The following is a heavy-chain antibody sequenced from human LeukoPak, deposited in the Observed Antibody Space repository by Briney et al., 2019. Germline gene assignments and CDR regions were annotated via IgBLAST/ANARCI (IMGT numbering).Heavy chain of an antibody. J-gene: IGHJ6*02. CDR2: IYSGGST. CDR1: GFTVSSNY. CDR3: ARGAVVAATPRYGMDV. Sequence: GGSLRLSCAASGFTVSSNYMSWVRQAPGKGLEWVSVIYSGGSTDYAASVKGRFTISRDNAKNSLYLQMNSLRAEDTAVYYCARGAVVAATPRYGMDVWGQGTTVTVSS. D-gene: IGHD2-15*01. V-gene: IGHV3-66*01.